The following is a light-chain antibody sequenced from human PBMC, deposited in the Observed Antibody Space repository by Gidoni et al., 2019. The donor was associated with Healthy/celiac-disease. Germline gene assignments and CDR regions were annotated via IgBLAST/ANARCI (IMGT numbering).Light chain of an antibody. CDR3: AAWDDSLSGRV. Sequence: QSVLTPPPSASGTPGQRVTISCSGSSSNIGSNYVYWYQQRPGTAPKLLIYRNNPRPSGVPDRFSGSKSGTSASLAISGLRSEDEADYYCAAWDDSLSGRVFGGGTKLTVL. J-gene: IGLJ2*01. CDR1: SSNIGSNY. V-gene: IGLV1-47*01. CDR2: RNN.